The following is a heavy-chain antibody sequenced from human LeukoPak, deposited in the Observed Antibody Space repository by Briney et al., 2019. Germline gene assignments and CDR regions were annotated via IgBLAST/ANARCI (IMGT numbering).Heavy chain of an antibody. CDR1: GFTFSSYA. CDR2: ISYDGSNK. CDR3: AKSGYNRFDY. J-gene: IGHJ4*02. Sequence: GGSLRLSCAASGFTFSSYAMHWVRQAPGKGLEWVAVISYDGSNKYYADSVKGRFTISRDNAKNSLYLQMNSLRAEDTAVYYCAKSGYNRFDYWGQGTLVTVSS. D-gene: IGHD5-24*01. V-gene: IGHV3-30*04.